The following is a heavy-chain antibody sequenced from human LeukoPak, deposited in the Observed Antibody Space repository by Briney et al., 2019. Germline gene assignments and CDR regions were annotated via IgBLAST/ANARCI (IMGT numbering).Heavy chain of an antibody. CDR2: IHSDGSST. D-gene: IGHD5-24*01. Sequence: GGSLRLSCAASGFTFSNYWMHWVRQAPGRGLVWVSRIHSDGSSTSYADSVKGRFTISRDNAKNTSYLQMNSLTAEDTAVYYCARDAWMASTPLDYWGQGTLVTVSS. V-gene: IGHV3-74*01. J-gene: IGHJ4*02. CDR1: GFTFSNYW. CDR3: ARDAWMASTPLDY.